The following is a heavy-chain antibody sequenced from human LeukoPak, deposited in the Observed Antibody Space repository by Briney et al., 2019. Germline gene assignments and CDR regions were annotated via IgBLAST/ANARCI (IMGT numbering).Heavy chain of an antibody. V-gene: IGHV3-30*04. CDR3: AKDGEWTGRNWFDP. Sequence: PGRSLRLSCAASGFTFSSYAMHWVRQAPGKGLEWVAVISYDGSNKYYADSVKGRFTISRDNSKNTLYLQMNSLRAEDTAVYYCAKDGEWTGRNWFDPWGQGTLVTVSS. CDR2: ISYDGSNK. D-gene: IGHD3-10*01. CDR1: GFTFSSYA. J-gene: IGHJ5*02.